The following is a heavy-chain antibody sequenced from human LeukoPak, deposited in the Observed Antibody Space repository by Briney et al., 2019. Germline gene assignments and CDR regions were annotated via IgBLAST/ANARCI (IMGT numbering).Heavy chain of an antibody. J-gene: IGHJ4*02. D-gene: IGHD3-10*01. CDR1: GFIFSNYG. V-gene: IGHV3-30*18. Sequence: GRSLRLSCAASGFIFSNYGMHWVRQAPGKGLEWVAVISHDGRTEFYADSVKGRFTISRDNSKNTLYLQMNSLRAEDTAVYYCAKGPPGGVIIGWNDYWGQGTLVTVSS. CDR3: AKGPPGGVIIGWNDY. CDR2: ISHDGRTE.